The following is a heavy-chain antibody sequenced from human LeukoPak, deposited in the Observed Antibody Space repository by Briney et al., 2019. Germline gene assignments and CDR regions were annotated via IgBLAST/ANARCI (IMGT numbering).Heavy chain of an antibody. J-gene: IGHJ4*02. D-gene: IGHD5-12*01. V-gene: IGHV3-23*01. CDR1: GFTFSNYA. Sequence: PGGSLRLSCAASGFTFSNYAMSWVRQAPGMGLELVSAIGGSDGNTYYADSVKGRFTISRDNSKNSLYLQINSLRADDTAVYYCAKVQYSDYDMNFDSWGQGTLVTVSS. CDR2: IGGSDGNT. CDR3: AKVQYSDYDMNFDS.